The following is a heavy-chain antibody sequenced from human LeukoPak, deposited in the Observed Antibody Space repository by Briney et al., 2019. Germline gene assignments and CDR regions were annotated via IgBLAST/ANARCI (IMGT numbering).Heavy chain of an antibody. CDR3: ARGTDYGDYYFDY. CDR1: GGSISSGGYS. Sequence: SETLSLTCAVSGGSISSGGYSWSWIRQLPGKGLEWIGYIYHSGSTYYNPSLKSRVTISVDRSKNQFSLKLSSVTAADTAVYYCARGTDYGDYYFDYWGQGTLVTVSS. V-gene: IGHV4-30-2*01. CDR2: IYHSGST. J-gene: IGHJ4*02. D-gene: IGHD4-17*01.